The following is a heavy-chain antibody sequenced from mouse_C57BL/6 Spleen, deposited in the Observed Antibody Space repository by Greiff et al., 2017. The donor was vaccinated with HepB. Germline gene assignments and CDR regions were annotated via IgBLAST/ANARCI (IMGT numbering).Heavy chain of an antibody. CDR3: TRGGTSYYAMDY. V-gene: IGHV1-15*01. CDR1: GYTFTDYE. Sequence: VKLQESGAELVRPGASVTLSCKASGYTFTDYEMHWVKQTPVHGLEWIGAIDPETGGTAYNQKFKGKAILTADKSSSTAYMELRSLTSEDSAVYYCTRGGTSYYAMDYWGQGTSVTVSS. J-gene: IGHJ4*01. CDR2: IDPETGGT.